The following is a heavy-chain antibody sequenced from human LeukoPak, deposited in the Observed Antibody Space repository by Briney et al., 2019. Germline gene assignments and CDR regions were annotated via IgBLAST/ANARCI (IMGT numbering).Heavy chain of an antibody. CDR2: IIPIFGTA. V-gene: IGHV1-69*13. J-gene: IGHJ4*02. D-gene: IGHD6-19*01. CDR1: GGTFSSYA. CDR3: AKDRSASGWSEFDC. Sequence: ASVKVSCKASGGTFSSYAISWVRQAPGQGLEWMGGIIPIFGTANYAQKFQGRVTITADESTSTAYMELSSLRSEDTAVYYCAKDRSASGWSEFDCWGQGTLVTVSS.